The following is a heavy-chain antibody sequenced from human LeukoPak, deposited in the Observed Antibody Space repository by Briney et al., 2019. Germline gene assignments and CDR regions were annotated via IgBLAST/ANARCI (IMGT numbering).Heavy chain of an antibody. CDR2: INPNSGGT. V-gene: IGHV1-2*06. CDR1: GYTFTGYY. CDR3: ARAQTYYYDSSGYHYSDY. D-gene: IGHD3-22*01. Sequence: ASVKVSCKASGYTFTGYYMHWVRQAPGQGLEWMGRINPNSGGTNYAQKFQGRVTMTRDTSISTAYMELSRLRSDDTAVYYCARAQTYYYDSSGYHYSDYWGQGTLVTVSS. J-gene: IGHJ4*02.